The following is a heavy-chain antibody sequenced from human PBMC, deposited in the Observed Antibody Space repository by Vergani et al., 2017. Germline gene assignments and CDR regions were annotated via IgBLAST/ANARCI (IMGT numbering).Heavy chain of an antibody. CDR2: INHSGST. J-gene: IGHJ5*02. D-gene: IGHD2-2*01. CDR1: GGSFSGYY. CDR3: GGVGGYQLLRFDP. V-gene: IGHV4-34*01. Sequence: QVQLQQWGAGLLKPSETLSLTCAVYGGSFSGYYWSWIRQPPGKGLEWIGEINHSGSTNYNPSLKSRVTISIDTTKNQFSLNLSSVTAADTAVYYCGGVGGYQLLRFDPWGQGTLVTVSS.